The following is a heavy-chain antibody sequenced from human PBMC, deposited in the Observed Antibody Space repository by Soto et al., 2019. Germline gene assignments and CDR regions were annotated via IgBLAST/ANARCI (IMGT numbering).Heavy chain of an antibody. Sequence: PSETLSLTCAVSGGSISSGGYSWSWIRQPPGKGLEWIGYIYHSGSTYYNPSLKSRVTISGDTSRNQFSLKLSSVTAADTAVYYCARVKTYGYDYWGQGTLVTVSS. CDR1: GGSISSGGYS. CDR2: IYHSGST. J-gene: IGHJ4*02. V-gene: IGHV4-30-2*01. D-gene: IGHD5-18*01. CDR3: ARVKTYGYDY.